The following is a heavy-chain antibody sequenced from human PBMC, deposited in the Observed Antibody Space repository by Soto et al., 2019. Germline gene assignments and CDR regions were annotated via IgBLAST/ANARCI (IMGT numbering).Heavy chain of an antibody. CDR3: ARGDIALGYGMDV. CDR2: ISSSGSTI. CDR1: GFTFSSYE. Sequence: PVGSLRLSCAASGFTFSSYEMNWVRQAPGKGLEWVSYISSSGSTIYYADSVKGRFTISRDNAKSSLYLQMNSLRAEDTAVYYCARGDIALGYGMDVWGQGTTVTVSS. J-gene: IGHJ6*02. D-gene: IGHD5-12*01. V-gene: IGHV3-48*03.